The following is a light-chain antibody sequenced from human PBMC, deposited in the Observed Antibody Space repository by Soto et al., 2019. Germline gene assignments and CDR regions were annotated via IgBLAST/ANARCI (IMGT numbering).Light chain of an antibody. Sequence: EIVLTQSPTTPSLSPGERAILSCRASQSVSSYLAWYQQKPGQAPRLLIYDASNRATGIPARFSGSGSGTDFALTISSLEPEDFAVYYSQQRSIWPPITCVQGTRLEIK. CDR1: QSVSSY. V-gene: IGKV3-11*01. CDR3: QQRSIWPPIT. CDR2: DAS. J-gene: IGKJ5*01.